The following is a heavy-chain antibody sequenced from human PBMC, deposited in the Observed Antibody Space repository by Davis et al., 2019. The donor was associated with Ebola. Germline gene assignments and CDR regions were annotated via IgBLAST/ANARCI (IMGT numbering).Heavy chain of an antibody. CDR2: IYSSGST. CDR1: GGSISGHY. J-gene: IGHJ6*02. Sequence: SETLSLTCTASGGSISGHYWSWVRQPPGKGLEWIAFIYSSGSTNYNPSLKSRVTISVDTSKNQFSLKLSSVTAADTAVYYCARDRFGDYYGMDVWGQGTTVTVSS. V-gene: IGHV4-59*11. D-gene: IGHD3-16*01. CDR3: ARDRFGDYYGMDV.